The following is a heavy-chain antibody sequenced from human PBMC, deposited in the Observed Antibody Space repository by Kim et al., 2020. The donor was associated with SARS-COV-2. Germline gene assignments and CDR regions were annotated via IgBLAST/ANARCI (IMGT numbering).Heavy chain of an antibody. J-gene: IGHJ4*02. Sequence: GGSLRLSCAASGFTFGDYAMHWVRHAPGKGLEWVSGISWNSGSIGYADSVKGRFTISRDNDKNSLYLQMNSLRAEDTALYYCARAGLGDTHFDYWCQGTL. CDR1: GFTFGDYA. V-gene: IGHV3-9*01. CDR3: ARAGLGDTHFDY. CDR2: ISWNSGSI. D-gene: IGHD1-26*01.